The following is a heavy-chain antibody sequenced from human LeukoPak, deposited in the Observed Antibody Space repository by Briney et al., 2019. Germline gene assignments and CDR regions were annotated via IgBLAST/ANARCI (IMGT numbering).Heavy chain of an antibody. Sequence: GGSLRLSCAASGFTFSSSWMHWVRQAPGKGLVWVSHLNSDGRSINYADSVKGRFAIYRDNAKNTLYLQMNSLRVEDTAVYFCVRGREDLGGDPNWYFDLWGRGTLVTVSS. CDR3: VRGREDLGGDPNWYFDL. D-gene: IGHD3-16*01. J-gene: IGHJ2*01. V-gene: IGHV3-74*01. CDR2: LNSDGRSI. CDR1: GFTFSSSW.